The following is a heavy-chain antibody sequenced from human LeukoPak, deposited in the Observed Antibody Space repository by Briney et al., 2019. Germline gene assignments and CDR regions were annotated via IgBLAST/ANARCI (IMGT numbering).Heavy chain of an antibody. D-gene: IGHD1-14*01. Sequence: GGSLSLSCAASGFTFSSYARSWVRQAPGKGLEWVSTIGGGGESTYYADSVKGRFTISRDNSKNTVYLQMNSLRAEDAAVYYCAKVLGGSQDYWGQGTLVTVFS. V-gene: IGHV3-23*01. CDR3: AKVLGGSQDY. J-gene: IGHJ4*02. CDR2: IGGGGEST. CDR1: GFTFSSYA.